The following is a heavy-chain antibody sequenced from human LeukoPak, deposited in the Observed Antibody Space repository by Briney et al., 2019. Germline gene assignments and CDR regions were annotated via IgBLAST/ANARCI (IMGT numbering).Heavy chain of an antibody. CDR2: INPSRNT. Sequence: KPSETLSLTCGVYGGSLSGYYWSWIRQPPGKGLEWIGEINPSRNTNYNPSLKSRVIISVDTSKEQLSLTLTSVTAADTAVYYCARGGYNYALNWGQGTLATVSS. V-gene: IGHV4-34*01. CDR3: ARGGYNYALN. D-gene: IGHD5-24*01. J-gene: IGHJ4*02. CDR1: GGSLSGYY.